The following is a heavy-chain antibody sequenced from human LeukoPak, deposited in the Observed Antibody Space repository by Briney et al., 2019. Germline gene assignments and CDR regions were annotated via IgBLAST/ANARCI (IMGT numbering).Heavy chain of an antibody. CDR2: ISGSGGST. D-gene: IGHD3-10*01. J-gene: IGHJ4*02. CDR1: GFTFSSYA. CDR3: AKARLWFGELYFDY. V-gene: IGHV3-23*01. Sequence: GGSLRLSCAASGFTFSSYAMSWVRQAPGKGLEWVLAISGSGGSTYYADSVKGRFTISRDNSKNTLYLQMNSLRAEDTAVYYCAKARLWFGELYFDYWGQGTLVTVSS.